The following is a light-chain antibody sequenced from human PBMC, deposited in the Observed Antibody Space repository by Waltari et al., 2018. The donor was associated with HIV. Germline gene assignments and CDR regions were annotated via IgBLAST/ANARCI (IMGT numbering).Light chain of an antibody. CDR1: SSDIGGYKY. V-gene: IGLV2-8*01. J-gene: IGLJ1*01. Sequence: QSAPTQPPSASGSPGQSVTISCTGTSSDIGGYKYDAWYQQHPGKAPKLIIYEVNKRPSGVPDRFSGSKSGITASLTVSGLQAEDEADYYCFSYAGSRDYVFGTGTKVTVL. CDR3: FSYAGSRDYV. CDR2: EVN.